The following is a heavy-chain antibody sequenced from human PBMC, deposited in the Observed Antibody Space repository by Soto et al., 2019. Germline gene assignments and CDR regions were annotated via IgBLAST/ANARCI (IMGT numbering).Heavy chain of an antibody. D-gene: IGHD2-21*02. V-gene: IGHV1-69*13. J-gene: IGHJ1*01. CDR1: GGTFSSYA. CDR2: IIPIFGTA. CDR3: ARAGVAAYCGGDCQFFQH. Sequence: GASVKVSCKASGGTFSSYAISWVRQAPGQGLEWMGGIIPIFGTANYAQKFQGRVTITADESTSTAYMELSSLRSEDTAVYYCARAGVAAYCGGDCQFFQHWGQGTLVTVSS.